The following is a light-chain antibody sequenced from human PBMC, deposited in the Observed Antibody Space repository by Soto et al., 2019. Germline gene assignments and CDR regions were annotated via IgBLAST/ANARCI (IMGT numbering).Light chain of an antibody. CDR2: AAS. J-gene: IGKJ5*01. CDR3: QQAASFPIT. CDR1: QGIRNS. Sequence: DIQMTQSPRSLSASVGDRVTITCRASQGIRNSLGWYQQKPGKAPKRLIYAASSLQSGVPSRFSGSGSGTDFTLTINSLQPEDFATYYCQQAASFPITFGQGTRLEIK. V-gene: IGKV1-17*01.